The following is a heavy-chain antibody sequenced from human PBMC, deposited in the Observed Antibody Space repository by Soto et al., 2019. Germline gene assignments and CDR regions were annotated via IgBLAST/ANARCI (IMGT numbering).Heavy chain of an antibody. J-gene: IGHJ4*02. CDR3: ARLSSYYYDSSGYSPFDY. D-gene: IGHD3-22*01. CDR2: IIPILGIA. Sequence: QVQLVQSGAEVKKPGSSVKVSYKASGGTFSSYTISWVRQAPGQGLEWMGRIIPILGIANYAQKFQGRVTITADKSTSTAYMELSSLRSEDTAVYYCARLSSYYYDSSGYSPFDYWGQGTLVTVSS. CDR1: GGTFSSYT. V-gene: IGHV1-69*02.